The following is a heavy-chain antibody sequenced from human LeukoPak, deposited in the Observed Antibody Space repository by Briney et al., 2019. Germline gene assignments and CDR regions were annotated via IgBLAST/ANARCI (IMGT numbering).Heavy chain of an antibody. CDR1: GGSFSGYY. CDR3: ARGRGVTAITPLDY. D-gene: IGHD2-21*02. V-gene: IGHV4-34*01. CDR2: INHSGST. Sequence: SETLSLTCAVYGGSFSGYYWSWIRQPPGKGLEWIGEINHSGSTNYNPSLKSRVTISVDTSKNQFSLKLSSVTAAGTAVYYCARGRGVTAITPLDYWGQGTLVTVSS. J-gene: IGHJ4*02.